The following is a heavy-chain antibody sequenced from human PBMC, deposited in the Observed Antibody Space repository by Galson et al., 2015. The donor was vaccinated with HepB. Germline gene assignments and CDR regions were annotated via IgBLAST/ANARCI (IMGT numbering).Heavy chain of an antibody. J-gene: IGHJ3*02. CDR1: GYTLTELS. Sequence: SVKVSCKVSGYTLTELSMHWVRQAPGKGLEWMGGFDPEDGETIYAQKFQGRVTMTEDTSTDTAYMELSSLRSEDTAVYYCATDLGRSGSSDDAFDIWGQGTMVTVSS. V-gene: IGHV1-24*01. CDR2: FDPEDGET. D-gene: IGHD1-26*01. CDR3: ATDLGRSGSSDDAFDI.